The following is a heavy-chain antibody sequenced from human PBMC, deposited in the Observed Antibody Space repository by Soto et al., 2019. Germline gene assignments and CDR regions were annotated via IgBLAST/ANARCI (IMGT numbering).Heavy chain of an antibody. J-gene: IGHJ5*02. D-gene: IGHD6-13*01. CDR1: GFNFRYYA. CDR2: ISGDGTLT. V-gene: IGHV3-23*01. Sequence: PGGSLRLSCTASGFNFRYYAMSWVRQAPGKGLEWVSAISGDGTLTEYAAAVKGGLTNPGHNSRTARYLQINSLRAEDTAIFFCAKRNGFSRFSDSRAVQSWGQGSLVTVSS. CDR3: AKRNGFSRFSDSRAVQS.